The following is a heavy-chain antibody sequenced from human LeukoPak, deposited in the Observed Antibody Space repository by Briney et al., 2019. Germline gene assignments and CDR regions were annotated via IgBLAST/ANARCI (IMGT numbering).Heavy chain of an antibody. D-gene: IGHD6-6*01. J-gene: IGHJ6*03. Sequence: SETLSLTCTVSGGSISNYYWSWIRQPAGKGLEWIGRIYTSGSTNYNPSLKSRVTMSVDTSKNQFSLKLDSVTAADTAVYYCVRDVRRSSSLSNSYYYYMDVWGKGTTVTVSS. CDR1: GGSISNYY. CDR3: VRDVRRSSSLSNSYYYYMDV. V-gene: IGHV4-4*07. CDR2: IYTSGST.